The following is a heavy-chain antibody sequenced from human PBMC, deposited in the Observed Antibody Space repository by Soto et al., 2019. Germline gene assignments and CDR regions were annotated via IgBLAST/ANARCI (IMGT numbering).Heavy chain of an antibody. J-gene: IGHJ5*02. CDR1: GFSFSNSG. CDR3: ARGIVAAGNGGDRFDP. V-gene: IGHV3-33*01. Sequence: QVQLVESGGGVVQPGRSLRLSCAASGFSFSNSGMHWVRQAPGKGLEWVAVIWFDGSNKFYAHSVNGRFSISRDNSNNTLYLQMNNLRAEDTAVYYCARGIVAAGNGGDRFDPWGQGTLVTVSS. D-gene: IGHD6-25*01. CDR2: IWFDGSNK.